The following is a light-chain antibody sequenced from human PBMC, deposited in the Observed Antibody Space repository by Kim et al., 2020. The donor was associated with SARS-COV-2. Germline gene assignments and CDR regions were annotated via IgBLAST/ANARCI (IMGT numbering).Light chain of an antibody. Sequence: EIVLTQSPGTLSLSPGERATLSCRASQSVSSSYLAWYQQKPGQAPRLLIYGASSRATGIPDRFSGSGSGTDFTLTISRLEPEDFAVYYCQQYAGGFGPGTKVDIK. V-gene: IGKV3-20*01. CDR3: QQYAGG. CDR1: QSVSSSY. CDR2: GAS. J-gene: IGKJ3*01.